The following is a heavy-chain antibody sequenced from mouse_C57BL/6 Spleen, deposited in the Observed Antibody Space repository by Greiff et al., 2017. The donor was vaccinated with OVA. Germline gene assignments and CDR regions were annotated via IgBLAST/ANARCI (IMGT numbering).Heavy chain of an antibody. Sequence: QLQESGPELVKPGASVKISCKASGYSFTDYNMNWVKQSNGKSLEWIGVINPNYGTTSYNQKFKGKATLTVDQSSSTAYMQLNSLTSEDSAVYYCARAYYYGSSHYFDYWGQGTTLTVSS. CDR1: GYSFTDYN. CDR2: INPNYGTT. J-gene: IGHJ2*01. D-gene: IGHD1-1*01. V-gene: IGHV1-39*01. CDR3: ARAYYYGSSHYFDY.